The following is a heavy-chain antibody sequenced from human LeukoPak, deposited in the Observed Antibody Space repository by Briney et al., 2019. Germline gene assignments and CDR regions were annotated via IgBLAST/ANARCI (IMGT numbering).Heavy chain of an antibody. D-gene: IGHD1-14*01. CDR2: ILSSGST. Sequence: SETLSLTCTVSSGSINNYYWSWIRQTPGKGLEWIGYILSSGSTNYNPSVKSRVTISVDTSKNQFSLKLSSVTAADTAVYYCARTNQISETAFDVWGQGTMVIVTS. CDR1: SGSINNYY. CDR3: ARTNQISETAFDV. V-gene: IGHV4-59*01. J-gene: IGHJ3*01.